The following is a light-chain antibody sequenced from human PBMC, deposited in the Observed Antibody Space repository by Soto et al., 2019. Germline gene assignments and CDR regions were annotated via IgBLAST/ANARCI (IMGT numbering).Light chain of an antibody. J-gene: IGKJ3*01. CDR3: QQYYSTPFT. CDR2: WAS. Sequence: DIVMTQSPDSLSVSLGERATINCKSSRSVLYSSNNTNYLAWYQQKPGRPPKLLIYWASTRESGVPDRFSGSGSETDFTLTISSLQAEDVAVYYCQQYYSTPFTFVPGTKVYIE. V-gene: IGKV4-1*01. CDR1: RSVLYSSNNTNY.